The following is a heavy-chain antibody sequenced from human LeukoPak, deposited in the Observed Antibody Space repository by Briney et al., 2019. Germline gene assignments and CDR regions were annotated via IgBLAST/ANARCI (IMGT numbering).Heavy chain of an antibody. Sequence: HSGGSLRLSCAASGFTFSSYAMSSVRQAPGKWLELVSAISGSGGSTYYADSVKARFPMSRDNSKDTVYLQMNSQRGEDTGVYYCAKHDYGEYVRRYFDYWGQGTLVTGSS. J-gene: IGHJ4*02. CDR1: GFTFSSYA. CDR3: AKHDYGEYVRRYFDY. D-gene: IGHD4-17*01. V-gene: IGHV3-23*01. CDR2: ISGSGGST.